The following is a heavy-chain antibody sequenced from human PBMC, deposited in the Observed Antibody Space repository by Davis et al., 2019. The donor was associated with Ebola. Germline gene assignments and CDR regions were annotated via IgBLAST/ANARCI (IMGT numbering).Heavy chain of an antibody. Sequence: PGGSLRLSCVASEFTFSKYEMNWVRQAPGKGLEWLSYISSGGSTMYYADSVEGRFTISRGNAKNSLYLQMNSLRAEDTAVYYCATEGGNCGGDCSFYGMDVWGQGTTVTVSS. CDR1: EFTFSKYE. CDR2: ISSGGSTM. J-gene: IGHJ6*02. CDR3: ATEGGNCGGDCSFYGMDV. D-gene: IGHD2-21*01. V-gene: IGHV3-48*03.